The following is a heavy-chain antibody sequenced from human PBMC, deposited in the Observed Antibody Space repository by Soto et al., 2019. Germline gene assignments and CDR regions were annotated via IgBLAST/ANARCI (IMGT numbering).Heavy chain of an antibody. CDR1: GYTFTSYY. J-gene: IGHJ6*02. V-gene: IGHV1-46*01. CDR2: INPSGGST. D-gene: IGHD6-13*01. CDR3: AREEGHFGSYPGIAAAGKGAYYYYYGMDV. Sequence: GASVKVSCKASGYTFTSYYMHWVLQAPGQGLEWMGIINPSGGSTSYAQKFQGRVTMTRDTSTSTVYMELSSLRSEDTAVYYCAREEGHFGSYPGIAAAGKGAYYYYYGMDVWGQGTTVTVSS.